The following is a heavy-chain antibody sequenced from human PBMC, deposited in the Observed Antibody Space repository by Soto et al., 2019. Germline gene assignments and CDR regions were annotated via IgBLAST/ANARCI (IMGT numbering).Heavy chain of an antibody. D-gene: IGHD5-18*01. Sequence: PSETRSLTCTVAGGSISSSSYYWGWIRQPPGKGLEWIGSIYYSGSTYYNPSLKSRVTISVDTSKKPYPLQLRSVTAADTAVYYCARPVEDTAMVTNDYWGQGTLVTVSS. V-gene: IGHV4-39*01. CDR2: IYYSGST. J-gene: IGHJ4*02. CDR1: GGSISSSSYY. CDR3: ARPVEDTAMVTNDY.